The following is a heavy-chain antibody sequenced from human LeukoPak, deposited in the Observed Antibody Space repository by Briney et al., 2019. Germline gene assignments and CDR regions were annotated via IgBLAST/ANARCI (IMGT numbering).Heavy chain of an antibody. CDR1: GFTFSSYD. Sequence: PGGTLRLSCAASGFTFSSYDMHWVRQTPGKGLEWVSAIGTADGTFYPDSVKSRFTISRDDAKNSLYLQMNNLRVGDTAVYYCARSGYYHYYGLDVWGQGTTVTAS. CDR2: IGTADGT. CDR3: ARSGYYHYYGLDV. J-gene: IGHJ6*01. V-gene: IGHV3-13*04.